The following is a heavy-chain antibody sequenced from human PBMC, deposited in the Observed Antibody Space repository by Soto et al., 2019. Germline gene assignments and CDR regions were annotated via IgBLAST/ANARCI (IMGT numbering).Heavy chain of an antibody. CDR2: IYYGGTT. Sequence: SETLSLTCIVSGGTLSPNYWAWIRQPPGKGLEWVGYIYYGGTTSYNPSLDSRVTISLETSKSQISLRLSSVTAADTAVYYCARPYCGDDCYSAYYFDYWGQGTLVTVSS. J-gene: IGHJ4*02. V-gene: IGHV4-59*08. CDR3: ARPYCGDDCYSAYYFDY. D-gene: IGHD2-21*02. CDR1: GGTLSPNY.